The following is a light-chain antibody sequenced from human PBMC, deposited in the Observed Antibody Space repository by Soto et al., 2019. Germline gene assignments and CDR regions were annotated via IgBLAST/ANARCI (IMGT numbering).Light chain of an antibody. J-gene: IGLJ3*02. CDR1: SSNIESNY. V-gene: IGLV1-47*01. CDR2: RND. CDR3: AAWDDSLSALV. Sequence: QSVLTPPPSASGTPGQRVTISCSGSSSNIESNYVYWYQQLPGSAPKLLIYRNDQRPSGVPDRFSGSKSGTSASLAISGLRSEDEADYYCAAWDDSLSALVFGGGTKLTVL.